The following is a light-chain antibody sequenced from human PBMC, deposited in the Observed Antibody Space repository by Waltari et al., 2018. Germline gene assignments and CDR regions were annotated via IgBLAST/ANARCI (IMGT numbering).Light chain of an antibody. CDR3: SSWDDSVIGPV. J-gene: IGLJ2*01. CDR1: SSNIGSKT. CDR2: SNN. Sequence: QSMLTQPPSASGTPGQRVTISCSGSSSNIGSKTVNWYQHLPGTAPRVLIYSNNQGPSGVPDRFSGCKSGTSASLAISGLQSEDEADYYCSSWDDSVIGPVFGGGTKLTVL. V-gene: IGLV1-44*01.